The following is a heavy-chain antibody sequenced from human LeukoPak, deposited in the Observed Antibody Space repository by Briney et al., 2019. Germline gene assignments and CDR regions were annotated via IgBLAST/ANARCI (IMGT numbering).Heavy chain of an antibody. D-gene: IGHD1-20*01. CDR2: IYHSGST. CDR3: ASGDNWSRNWFDP. J-gene: IGHJ5*02. V-gene: IGHV4-30-2*01. Sequence: SETLSLTCAVSGGSISSGGYSWSWIRQPPGKGLEWIGYIYHSGSTYYNPSLKSRVTISVDTSKNQFSLKLSSVTAADTAVYYCASGDNWSRNWFDPWGQGTLVTVSS. CDR1: GGSISSGGYS.